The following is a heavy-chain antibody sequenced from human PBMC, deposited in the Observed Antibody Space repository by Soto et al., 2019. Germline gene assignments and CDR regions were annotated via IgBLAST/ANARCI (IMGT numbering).Heavy chain of an antibody. D-gene: IGHD6-19*01. CDR3: ATPGHSSGWHAQEEYFQH. J-gene: IGHJ1*01. CDR1: GFTFSSYA. CDR2: ISGSGGST. Sequence: GGSLRLSCAASGFTFSSYAMSWVRQAPGKGLEWVSAISGSGGSTYYADSVKGRFTISRDNSKNTLYLQMNSLRAEDTAVYYCATPGHSSGWHAQEEYFQHWGQGTLVTVSS. V-gene: IGHV3-23*01.